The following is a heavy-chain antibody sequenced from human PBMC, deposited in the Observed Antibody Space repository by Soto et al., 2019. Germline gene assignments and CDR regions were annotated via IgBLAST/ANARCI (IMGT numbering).Heavy chain of an antibody. J-gene: IGHJ5*02. CDR2: ISYDGSNK. CDR3: AREGSVNWFDP. CDR1: GLTFCSYA. V-gene: IGHV3-30-3*01. Sequence: GVSLRLSCAAPGLTFCSYAMHWARQAPGKGLEWVAVISYDGSNKYYADSVKGRFTISRDNSKNTMYLQMNSLRAEDTAVYYCAREGSVNWFDPWGQGP.